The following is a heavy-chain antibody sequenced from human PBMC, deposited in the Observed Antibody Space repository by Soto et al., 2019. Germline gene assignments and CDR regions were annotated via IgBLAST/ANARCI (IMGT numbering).Heavy chain of an antibody. J-gene: IGHJ6*02. CDR1: GGTFSSYA. D-gene: IGHD1-1*01. CDR2: IIPIFGTT. CDR3: ARGTVTGSEYNYYYYGMDV. Sequence: QVQLVQSGAEVKKPGSSVKVSCKASGGTFSSYAIDWVRQATGQELEWMGGIIPIFGTTNYAQKLQGRVKLTADESTRTAYMELSTLTSEDTAVYYCARGTVTGSEYNYYYYGMDVWGQGTTVTVSS. V-gene: IGHV1-69*12.